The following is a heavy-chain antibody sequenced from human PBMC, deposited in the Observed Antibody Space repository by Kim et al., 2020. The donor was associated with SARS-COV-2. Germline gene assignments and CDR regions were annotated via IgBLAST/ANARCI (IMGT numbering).Heavy chain of an antibody. Sequence: SETLSLTCTVSGGSISSSSYYWGWIRQPPGKGLEWIGSIYYSGSTYYNPSLKSRVTISVDTSKNQFSLKLSSVTAADTAVYYCARVYGSGSYYNSYFDYWGQGTLVTVSS. J-gene: IGHJ4*02. D-gene: IGHD3-10*01. CDR2: IYYSGST. V-gene: IGHV4-39*01. CDR1: GGSISSSSYY. CDR3: ARVYGSGSYYNSYFDY.